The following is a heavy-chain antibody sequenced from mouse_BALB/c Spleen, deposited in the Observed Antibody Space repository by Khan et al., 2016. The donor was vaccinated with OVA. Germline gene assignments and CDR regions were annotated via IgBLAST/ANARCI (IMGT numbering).Heavy chain of an antibody. D-gene: IGHD1-1*02. CDR2: IWRGGTT. J-gene: IGHJ4*01. Sequence: QVQLKQSGPGLVAPSQNLSITCTVSGFSLTDYGVSWIRQPPGMGLVWLGVIWRGGTTYYNYALKSRLSISTDNSKSQVFLKMNSLQTDDTAMYYCAKELWSHYFALDYWGQGASVTVSS. CDR1: GFSLTDYG. CDR3: AKELWSHYFALDY. V-gene: IGHV2-6-5*01.